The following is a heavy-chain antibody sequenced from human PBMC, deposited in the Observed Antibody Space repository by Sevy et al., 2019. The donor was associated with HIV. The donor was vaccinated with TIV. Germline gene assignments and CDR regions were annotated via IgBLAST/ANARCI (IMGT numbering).Heavy chain of an antibody. CDR3: AREANSSSSRFDP. CDR2: IIPIFGTA. CDR1: GDTFSSYA. D-gene: IGHD6-6*01. V-gene: IGHV1-69*13. Sequence: ASVKVSCKASGDTFSSYAISWVRQAPGQGLEWMGGIIPIFGTANYAQKFQGRVTITADESTSTAYMELSSLRSEDTAVYYCAREANSSSSRFDPWGQGTLVTVSS. J-gene: IGHJ5*01.